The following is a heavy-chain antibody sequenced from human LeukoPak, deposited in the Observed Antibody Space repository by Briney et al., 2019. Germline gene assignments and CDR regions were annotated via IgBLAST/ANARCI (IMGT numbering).Heavy chain of an antibody. J-gene: IGHJ6*04. CDR3: ARGEQEMDV. CDR2: INHSGST. V-gene: IGHV4-34*01. CDR1: GGSFSGYY. D-gene: IGHD1-26*01. Sequence: SETLSLTCAVYGGSFSGYYWSWIRQPPGKGLEWIGEINHSGSTNYNPSLKSRVTISVDTSKNQFSMKLSSVTAADTAVYYCARGEQEMDVWGKGTTVTVSS.